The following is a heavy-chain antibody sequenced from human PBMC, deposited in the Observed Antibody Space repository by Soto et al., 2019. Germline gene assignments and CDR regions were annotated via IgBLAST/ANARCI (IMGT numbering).Heavy chain of an antibody. Sequence: SETLSLTCAVYGGSFSGYYWSWIRQPPGKGLEWIGEINHSGSTNYNPSLKSRVTISVDTSKNQFSLKLSSVTAADTAVYYCARGWAWSYYDYVWGSYRSWYFDYWGQGTLVTVSS. CDR1: GGSFSGYY. V-gene: IGHV4-34*01. CDR3: ARGWAWSYYDYVWGSYRSWYFDY. CDR2: INHSGST. D-gene: IGHD3-16*02. J-gene: IGHJ4*02.